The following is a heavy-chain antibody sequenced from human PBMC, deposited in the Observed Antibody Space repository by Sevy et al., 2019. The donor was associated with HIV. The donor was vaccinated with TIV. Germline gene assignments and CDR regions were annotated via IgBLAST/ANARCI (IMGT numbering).Heavy chain of an antibody. CDR1: GFTFSSYA. J-gene: IGHJ6*02. Sequence: GGSLRLSCAASGFTFSSYAMSWVRQAPGKGLEWVSAISGSGGSTYYADSAKGRFTISRDNSKNTLYLQMNSLRAEDTAVYYCAKSPVLRFLRGYYYGMNVWGQGTTVTVSS. CDR3: AKSPVLRFLRGYYYGMNV. D-gene: IGHD3-3*01. CDR2: ISGSGGST. V-gene: IGHV3-23*01.